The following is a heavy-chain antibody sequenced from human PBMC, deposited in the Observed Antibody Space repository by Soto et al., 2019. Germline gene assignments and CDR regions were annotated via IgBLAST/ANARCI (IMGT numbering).Heavy chain of an antibody. CDR1: GYTFTSYG. Sequence: ASVKVSCKASGYTFTSYGISWVRQAPGQGHEWMGWISAYNGNTNYAQKLQGRVTMTTNTSTSTAYMERRSLRSDDTAVYYCARVYNSYWHHAFDNWGQETMVTIS. J-gene: IGHJ3*02. CDR3: ARVYNSYWHHAFDN. CDR2: ISAYNGNT. V-gene: IGHV1-18*01. D-gene: IGHD3-10*01.